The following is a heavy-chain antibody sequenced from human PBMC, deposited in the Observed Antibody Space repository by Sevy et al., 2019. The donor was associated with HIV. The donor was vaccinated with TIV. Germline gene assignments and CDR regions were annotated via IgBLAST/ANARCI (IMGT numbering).Heavy chain of an antibody. CDR1: GFSFNSYG. CDR3: AKGLGMVQGALLSDDI. D-gene: IGHD3-10*01. J-gene: IGHJ3*02. CDR2: IRPDGSTK. V-gene: IGHV3-30*02. Sequence: GGSLRLSCAASGFSFNSYGMHWVRQAPGKGLEWVAFIRPDGSTKYYVDSAKGRFTISRDNSKNTLYLQMNSLRAEDTAVYYCAKGLGMVQGALLSDDIWGQGTMVTVSS.